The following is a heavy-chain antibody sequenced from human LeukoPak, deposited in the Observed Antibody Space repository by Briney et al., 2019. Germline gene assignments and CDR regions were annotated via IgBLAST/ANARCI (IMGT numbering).Heavy chain of an antibody. D-gene: IGHD6-13*01. J-gene: IGHJ4*02. CDR2: IWYDGSNK. V-gene: IGHV3-30*02. CDR1: GFTFSSYG. CDR3: AQDRTMAADGTYFDY. Sequence: GGSLRLSCAASGFTFSSYGMHWVRQAPGKGLEWVAVIWYDGSNKYYADSVKGRFTISRDNSQNTLYLQMDSLRTEDTALYFCAQDRTMAADGTYFDYWGQGTLVTVSS.